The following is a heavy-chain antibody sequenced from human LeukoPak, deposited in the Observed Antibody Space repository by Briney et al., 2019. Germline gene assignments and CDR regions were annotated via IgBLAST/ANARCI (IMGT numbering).Heavy chain of an antibody. CDR1: GFTFNIYA. CDR3: ARDRPNYHESNGHYYERDGDH. Sequence: GSLRLSCAASGFTFNIYAMSWVRQAPGKGLQWVASMCGSAGCTFYTDSVKGRFTISRDNSNNTLYLEMNSLRAEDTAIYYCARDRPNYHESNGHYYERDGDHWGQGTLVTVSS. CDR2: MCGSAGCT. V-gene: IGHV3-23*01. J-gene: IGHJ5*02. D-gene: IGHD3-22*01.